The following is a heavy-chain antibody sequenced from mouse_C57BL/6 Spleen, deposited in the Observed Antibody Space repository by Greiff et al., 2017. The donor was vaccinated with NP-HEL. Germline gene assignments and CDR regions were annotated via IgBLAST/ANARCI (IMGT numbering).Heavy chain of an antibody. CDR3: ASEGDYYGSSLVY. Sequence: VQLQQSGAELARPGASVKLSCKASGYTFTSYGISWVKQRTGQGLEWIGEIYPRSGNTYYNEKFKGKATLTADKSSSTAYMELRSLTSEDSAVYFCASEGDYYGSSLVYWGQGTTLTVSS. CDR1: GYTFTSYG. CDR2: IYPRSGNT. D-gene: IGHD1-1*01. V-gene: IGHV1-81*01. J-gene: IGHJ2*01.